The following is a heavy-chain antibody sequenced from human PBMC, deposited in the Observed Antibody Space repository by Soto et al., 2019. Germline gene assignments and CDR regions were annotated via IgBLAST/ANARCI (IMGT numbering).Heavy chain of an antibody. D-gene: IGHD2-2*01. CDR3: AKDLFRIVVVPAAHPLHY. CDR1: GFTFSTYV. J-gene: IGHJ4*02. Sequence: GGSLSLSCVASGFTFSTYVMTWVRQAPGKGLEWVSDIDGSGGTTYYADFVKGRFTISRDNANNMLYLHMKSLRAEDTAVYFCAKDLFRIVVVPAAHPLHYWGQGAQVTVSS. CDR2: IDGSGGTT. V-gene: IGHV3-23*01.